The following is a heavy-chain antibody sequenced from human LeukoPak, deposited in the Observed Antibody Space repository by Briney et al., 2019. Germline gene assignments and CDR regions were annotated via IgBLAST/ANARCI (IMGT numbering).Heavy chain of an antibody. V-gene: IGHV4-30-2*01. Sequence: SQTLSLTCTVSGGSISSGGYYWSWIRQPPGKGLEWIGYIYHSGSTYYNPSLKSRVTISVDRSKNQFSLKLSSVTAADTAVYYCARSTPGYCSSTSCSPGYYYYYYMDVWGKGTTVTVSS. J-gene: IGHJ6*03. CDR2: IYHSGST. CDR3: ARSTPGYCSSTSCSPGYYYYYYMDV. CDR1: GGSISSGGYY. D-gene: IGHD2-2*01.